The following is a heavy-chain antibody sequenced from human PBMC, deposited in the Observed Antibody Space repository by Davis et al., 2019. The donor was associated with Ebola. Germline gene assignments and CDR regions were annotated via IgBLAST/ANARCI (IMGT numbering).Heavy chain of an antibody. D-gene: IGHD3-22*01. J-gene: IGHJ4*02. Sequence: GESLKISCAASGFTFSSYWMHWVRQAPGKGLVWVSRINSDGSTTTYADSVKGRFTISRDNAKNSLYLQMNSLRDEDTAVYFCARAGVNSYDSSGYYYDYWGQGTLVTVSS. CDR2: INSDGSTT. CDR1: GFTFSSYW. V-gene: IGHV3-74*01. CDR3: ARAGVNSYDSSGYYYDY.